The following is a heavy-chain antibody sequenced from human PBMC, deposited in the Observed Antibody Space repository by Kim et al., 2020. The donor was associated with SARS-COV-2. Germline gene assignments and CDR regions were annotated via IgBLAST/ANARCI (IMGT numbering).Heavy chain of an antibody. J-gene: IGHJ4*02. CDR1: GGSISSSSYY. V-gene: IGHV4-39*01. Sequence: SETLSLTCTVSGGSISSSSYYWGWIRQPPGKGLEWIGSIYYSGSTYYNPSLKSRVTISVDTSKNQFSLKLSSVTAADTAVYYCARRGAVADSPFDYWGQGTLVTVSS. D-gene: IGHD6-19*01. CDR3: ARRGAVADSPFDY. CDR2: IYYSGST.